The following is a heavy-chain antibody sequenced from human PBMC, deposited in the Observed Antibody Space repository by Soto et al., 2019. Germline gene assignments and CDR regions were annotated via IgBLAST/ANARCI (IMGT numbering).Heavy chain of an antibody. V-gene: IGHV3-30-3*01. D-gene: IGHD3-10*01. J-gene: IGHJ6*02. CDR1: GFIFSDYA. CDR3: AREWGRSYYYGMDV. CDR2: LIDDGYLQ. Sequence: GGSLILSCRASGFIFSDYAIHWVRQAPGRGLEWVAVLIDDGYLQYYADSVKGRFTISSDKSNNTVYLHMSSLRVDDTAVYYCAREWGRSYYYGMDVWGQGTTVTVSS.